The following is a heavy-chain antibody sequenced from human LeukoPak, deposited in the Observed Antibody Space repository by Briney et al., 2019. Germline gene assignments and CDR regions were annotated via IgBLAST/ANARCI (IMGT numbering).Heavy chain of an antibody. J-gene: IGHJ4*02. D-gene: IGHD1-1*01. CDR2: INSGSTYT. V-gene: IGHV3-21*01. Sequence: PGGALRLSCAASGFTFSSYMMNWVRQAPGKGLEWVSSINSGSTYTYYTESVKGRFTVSRDNAKNSLFLQMNSLRAEDTAIYYCARSLTTLTYEGYWGQGTLVTVSS. CDR1: GFTFSSYM. CDR3: ARSLTTLTYEGY.